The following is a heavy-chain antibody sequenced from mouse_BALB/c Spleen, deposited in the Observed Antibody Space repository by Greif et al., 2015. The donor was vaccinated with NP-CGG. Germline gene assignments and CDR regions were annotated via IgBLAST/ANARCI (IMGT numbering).Heavy chain of an antibody. CDR3: ARSITTAAWFAY. Sequence: QVQLQQSGAELVRPGTSVKVSCKASGYAFTNYLIEWVKQRPGQGLEWIGVINPGSGGTNYNEKFKGKATLTADKSSSTAYMQLSSLTSDDSAVYFCARSITTAAWFAYWGQGTLVTVSA. CDR2: INPGSGGT. J-gene: IGHJ3*01. V-gene: IGHV1-54*01. D-gene: IGHD1-2*01. CDR1: GYAFTNYL.